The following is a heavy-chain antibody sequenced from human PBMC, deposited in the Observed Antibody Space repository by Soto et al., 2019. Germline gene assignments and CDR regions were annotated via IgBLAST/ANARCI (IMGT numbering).Heavy chain of an antibody. D-gene: IGHD5-12*01. CDR2: ISSSSSYI. CDR1: GFTFSSYS. CDR3: AKREYSGQNEY. Sequence: GGSLRLSCAASGFTFSSYSMNWVRQAPGKGLEWVSSISSSSSYIYYADSVKGRFTISRDNAKNSLYLQMNSLRAEDTAVYYCAKREYSGQNEYWGQGTLVTVSS. J-gene: IGHJ4*02. V-gene: IGHV3-21*01.